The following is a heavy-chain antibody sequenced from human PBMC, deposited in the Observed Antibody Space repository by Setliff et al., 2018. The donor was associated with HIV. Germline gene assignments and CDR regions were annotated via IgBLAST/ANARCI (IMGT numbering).Heavy chain of an antibody. CDR3: SRVHSPLYYDILTGYLDY. CDR2: IRTKANSYTT. V-gene: IGHV3-72*01. CDR1: GFTFGDHY. D-gene: IGHD3-9*01. Sequence: GGSLRLSCAASGFTFGDHYMDWVRQAPGKGLEWVGRIRTKANSYTTEYAASVKGRFTISRDDSKSSAYLLMNSLKTEDTAVYYCSRVHSPLYYDILTGYLDYWGQGTLVTVSS. J-gene: IGHJ4*02.